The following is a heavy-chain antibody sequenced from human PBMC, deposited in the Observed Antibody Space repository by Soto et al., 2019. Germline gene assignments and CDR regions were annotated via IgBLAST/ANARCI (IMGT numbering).Heavy chain of an antibody. V-gene: IGHV3-30-3*01. CDR3: ARDWSTEVVAATLY. D-gene: IGHD2-15*01. J-gene: IGHJ4*02. CDR1: GFTFSSYA. CDR2: ISYDGSNK. Sequence: GGSLRLSCAASGFTFSSYAMLWVRQAPGKGLEWVAVISYDGSNKYYADSVKGRFTISRDNSKNTLYLQMNSLRAEDTAVYYCARDWSTEVVAATLYWGQGT.